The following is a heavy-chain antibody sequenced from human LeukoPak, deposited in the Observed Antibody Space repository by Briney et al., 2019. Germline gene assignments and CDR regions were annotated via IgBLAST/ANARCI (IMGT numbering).Heavy chain of an antibody. D-gene: IGHD1-26*01. V-gene: IGHV3-21*01. Sequence: NPGGSLRLSCAASGFTFSSYNMNWVSQAPGKGLEWVSSISSSSSYIYYADSVKGRFTISRDNAKNSLYLQMNSLRAEDTAVYYCARDLLGATGEAAFDIWGQGTMVTVSS. CDR3: ARDLLGATGEAAFDI. J-gene: IGHJ3*02. CDR1: GFTFSSYN. CDR2: ISSSSSYI.